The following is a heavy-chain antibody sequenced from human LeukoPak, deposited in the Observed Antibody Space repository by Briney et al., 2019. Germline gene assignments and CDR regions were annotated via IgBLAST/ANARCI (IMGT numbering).Heavy chain of an antibody. Sequence: ASVKVSCKASAYTFTDYYIHWVRQAPGQGLEWMGWINPNSGGTNYAQKFQGRVTMTRDTSITTAYMELSRLRSDDTAVYYCARAGQFEFGSGNPLDYWGQGTLVPSPQ. CDR3: ARAGQFEFGSGNPLDY. CDR1: AYTFTDYY. CDR2: INPNSGGT. V-gene: IGHV1-2*02. J-gene: IGHJ4*02. D-gene: IGHD3-3*01.